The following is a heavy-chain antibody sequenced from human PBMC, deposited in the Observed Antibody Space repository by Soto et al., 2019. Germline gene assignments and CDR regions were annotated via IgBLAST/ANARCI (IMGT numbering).Heavy chain of an antibody. V-gene: IGHV3-48*01. J-gene: IGHJ4*02. CDR1: GFTFSSYS. Sequence: EVQLVESGGGLVQPGGSLRLSCAASGFTFSSYSMNWVRQAPGKGLEWVSYISSSSSTIYYADSVKGRFTISRDNAKNSLYLQMNSLRAEDTAVYYCASDGIDISGYERILHYWGQGTLVTVSS. CDR2: ISSSSSTI. CDR3: ASDGIDISGYERILHY. D-gene: IGHD5-12*01.